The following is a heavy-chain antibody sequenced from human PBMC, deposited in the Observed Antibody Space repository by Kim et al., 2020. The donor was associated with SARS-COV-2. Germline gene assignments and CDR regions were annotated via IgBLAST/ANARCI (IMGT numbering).Heavy chain of an antibody. V-gene: IGHV3-30-3*01. CDR3: ASPPPPAAAGSYFDY. D-gene: IGHD6-13*01. CDR1: GFTFSSYA. CDR2: ISYDGSNK. Sequence: GGSLRLSCAASGFTFSSYAMHWVRQAPGKGLEWVAVISYDGSNKYYADSVKGRFTISRDNSKNTLYLQMNSLRAEDTAVYYCASPPPPAAAGSYFDYWGQGTLVTVSS. J-gene: IGHJ4*02.